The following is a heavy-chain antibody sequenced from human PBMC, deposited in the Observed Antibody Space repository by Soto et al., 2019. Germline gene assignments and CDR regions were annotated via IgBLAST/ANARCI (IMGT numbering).Heavy chain of an antibody. CDR1: GGSFSSLA. Sequence: QVQLVQSGAEVKRPGSSVKVSCKTYGGSFSSLALSWVRQAPGQGREWLGGIIPSFGAANSAQKFQGKVKTSADESTTNDYLEVTSLTFNDTAVYYCARGGYEVTTANRSWFDPRGQGTLVTVSS. CDR3: ARGGYEVTTANRSWFDP. V-gene: IGHV1-69*01. D-gene: IGHD1-1*01. J-gene: IGHJ5*02. CDR2: IIPSFGAA.